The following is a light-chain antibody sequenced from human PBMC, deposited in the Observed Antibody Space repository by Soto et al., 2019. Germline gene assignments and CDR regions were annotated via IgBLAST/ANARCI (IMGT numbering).Light chain of an antibody. CDR1: QRVSSSY. V-gene: IGKV3D-20*01. J-gene: IGKJ2*01. CDR2: DAS. Sequence: EIVLTQSPATLSLSPGERATLSCGASQRVSSSYLAWYQQKPGLAPRLLIYDASSRATGIPDRFSGSWSGTDFTLTISRLEPEDFAVYYCQQYGSSPFTFGQGTKLEIK. CDR3: QQYGSSPFT.